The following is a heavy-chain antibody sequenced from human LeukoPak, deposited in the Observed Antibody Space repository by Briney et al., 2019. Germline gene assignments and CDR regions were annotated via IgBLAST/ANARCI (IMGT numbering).Heavy chain of an antibody. CDR1: GFTFSSYW. J-gene: IGHJ4*02. CDR3: IAADVSPGEDY. D-gene: IGHD6-13*01. CDR2: INHNGNVN. Sequence: GGSLRLSCAASGFTFSSYWMNWARQAPGKGLEWVASINHNGNVNYYVDSVKGRFTISGDNAKNSLYLQMSNLRAEDTAVYYCIAADVSPGEDYWGQGTLVTVSS. V-gene: IGHV3-7*03.